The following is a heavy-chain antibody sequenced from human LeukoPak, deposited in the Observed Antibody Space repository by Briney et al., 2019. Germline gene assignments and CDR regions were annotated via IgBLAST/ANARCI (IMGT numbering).Heavy chain of an antibody. D-gene: IGHD6-19*01. V-gene: IGHV1-46*01. CDR1: GYTFTNSY. CDR3: ARRVAVAGGFDY. Sequence: GASVKVSCKASGYTFTNSYIHWVRQAPGQVLEWMGLINPDGGNTSYAQNFQGRVTMTRDTSISTAYMELSRLRSDDTAVYYCARRVAVAGGFDYWGQGTLVTVSS. CDR2: INPDGGNT. J-gene: IGHJ4*02.